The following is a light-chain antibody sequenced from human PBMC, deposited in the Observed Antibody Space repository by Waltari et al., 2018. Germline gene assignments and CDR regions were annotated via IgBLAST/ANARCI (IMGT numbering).Light chain of an antibody. V-gene: IGLV2-14*01. J-gene: IGLJ2*01. CDR2: EVT. CDR3: CSFTATHTLL. Sequence: QSALTQPASVSGSPGQSITIPCTGTNNDVGASKFVSWYQQHPGRAPQLMIYEVTERPSGISYRFSGSKSANTASLTISGLLPEDEAIYYCCSFTATHTLLFGGGTTVTVL. CDR1: NNDVGASKF.